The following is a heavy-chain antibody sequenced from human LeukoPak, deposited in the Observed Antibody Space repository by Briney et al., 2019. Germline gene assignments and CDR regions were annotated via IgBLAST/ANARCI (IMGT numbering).Heavy chain of an antibody. Sequence: SETLSLTCTVSGGSISSSSYYWGWIRQPPGKGLEWIGSIYYSGSTYYNPSLKSRVTISVDTSKNQFSLKLSSVTAADTGVYYCARFTMVRGVTRELDYWGQGTLVTVSS. CDR1: GGSISSSSYY. CDR3: ARFTMVRGVTRELDY. J-gene: IGHJ4*02. V-gene: IGHV4-39*07. D-gene: IGHD3-10*01. CDR2: IYYSGST.